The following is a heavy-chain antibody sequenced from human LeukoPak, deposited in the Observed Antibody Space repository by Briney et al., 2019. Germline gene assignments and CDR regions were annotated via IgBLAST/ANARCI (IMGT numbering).Heavy chain of an antibody. CDR1: GYTFTSYG. J-gene: IGHJ6*02. V-gene: IGHV1-46*01. CDR3: ARAGGGGYDLSRYHGMDV. Sequence: ASVKVSCKASGYTFTSYGISWVRQAPGQGLEWMGIINPSGGSTSYAQKFQGRVTITRDTSTSTVYMELSSLRSEDTAVYYCARAGGGGYDLSRYHGMDVWGQGTTVTVSS. CDR2: INPSGGST. D-gene: IGHD5-12*01.